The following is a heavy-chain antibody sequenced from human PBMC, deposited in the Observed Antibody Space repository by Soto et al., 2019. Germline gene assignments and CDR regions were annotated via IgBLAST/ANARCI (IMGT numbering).Heavy chain of an antibody. D-gene: IGHD3-10*01. J-gene: IGHJ4*02. CDR3: ARGRGVLLWFGELHYCFDY. V-gene: IGHV4-34*01. CDR2: INHSGST. CDR1: GGSFSGYY. Sequence: QVQLQQWGAGLLKPSETLSLTCAVYGGSFSGYYWSWIRQPPGKGLEWIGEINHSGSTNYNPSLKSRVTVPVDTAKNQFPLELSSVTAADTAVYYCARGRGVLLWFGELHYCFDYWGQGNLVTGSS.